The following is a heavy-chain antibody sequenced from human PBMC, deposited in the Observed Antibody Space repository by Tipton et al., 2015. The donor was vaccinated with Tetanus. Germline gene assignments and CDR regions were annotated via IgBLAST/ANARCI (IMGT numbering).Heavy chain of an antibody. Sequence: TLSLTCSVSGGSVNSGTYYWSWIRQPPGKGLEWLGDIYYGGATQYNPSLESRVTISMDTSKNQVSLRLTSVTAADTAVYYCARQADNWFDPWGQGTLVTVSS. J-gene: IGHJ5*02. V-gene: IGHV4-61*01. CDR1: GGSVNSGTYY. CDR3: ARQADNWFDP. D-gene: IGHD2-15*01. CDR2: IYYGGAT.